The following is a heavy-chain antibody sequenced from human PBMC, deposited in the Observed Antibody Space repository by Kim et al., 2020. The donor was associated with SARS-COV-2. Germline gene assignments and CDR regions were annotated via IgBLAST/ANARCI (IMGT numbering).Heavy chain of an antibody. J-gene: IGHJ4*02. V-gene: IGHV3-74*01. CDR3: ARRAYSSGWWYFDY. D-gene: IGHD6-19*01. Sequence: YADSVKGRFTISRDNAKNTLYLQMNSLRAEDTAVYYCARRAYSSGWWYFDYWGQGTLVTVSS.